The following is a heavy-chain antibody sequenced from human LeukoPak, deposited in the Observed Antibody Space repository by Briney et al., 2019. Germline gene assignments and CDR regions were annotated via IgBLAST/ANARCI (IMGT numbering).Heavy chain of an antibody. CDR3: ARVGYDSSRDAFDI. V-gene: IGHV3-7*01. D-gene: IGHD3-22*01. J-gene: IGHJ3*02. CDR2: IKQDGSEK. CDR1: GFTFSSYW. Sequence: GGSLRLCCAASGFTFSSYWMSWVRQAPGKGLESVANIKQDGSEKYYVDSVKGRFTISRDNAKNSLYLQMNSLRAEDTAVYYCARVGYDSSRDAFDIWGQGTMVTVSS.